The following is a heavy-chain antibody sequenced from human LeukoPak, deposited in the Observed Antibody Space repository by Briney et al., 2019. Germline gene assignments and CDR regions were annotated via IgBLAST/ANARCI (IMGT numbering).Heavy chain of an antibody. Sequence: ASVKVSCKASGYTFTGYYMHWVRQAPGQGLEWMGWINPNSGGTNYAQKFQGRVTMTRDTSISTAYMELSRLRSDDTAVYYCARGGLETRGYSYGHLYYWGQGTLVTVSS. CDR2: INPNSGGT. J-gene: IGHJ4*02. CDR1: GYTFTGYY. CDR3: ARGGLETRGYSYGHLYY. D-gene: IGHD5-18*01. V-gene: IGHV1-2*02.